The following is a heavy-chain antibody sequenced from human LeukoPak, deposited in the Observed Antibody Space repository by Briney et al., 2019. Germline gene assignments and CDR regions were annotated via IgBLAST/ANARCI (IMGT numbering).Heavy chain of an antibody. CDR2: IYYSGST. Sequence: PSETLSLTCTVSGGSISSSSYYWGWIRQPPGKGLEWIGSIYYSGSTYYNPSLKSRVTISVDTSKNQFSLKLSSVTAADTAVYYCARRHTAMATFDYWGQGTLVTVSS. D-gene: IGHD5-18*01. CDR1: GGSISSSSYY. CDR3: ARRHTAMATFDY. J-gene: IGHJ4*02. V-gene: IGHV4-39*01.